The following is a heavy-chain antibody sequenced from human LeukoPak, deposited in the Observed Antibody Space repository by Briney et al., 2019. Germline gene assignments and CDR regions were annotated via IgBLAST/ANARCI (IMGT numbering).Heavy chain of an antibody. Sequence: PGGSLRLSCAASGFTFSSYAMSWVRQAPGKGLEWVSAIRGSGSSTYYAESVKGRFTISRDNSKNTLYVQMNSLRAEDTAEYYCAKALSHCSGGSCYSAVDYWGQGTLVTVSS. V-gene: IGHV3-23*01. CDR1: GFTFSSYA. D-gene: IGHD2-15*01. J-gene: IGHJ4*02. CDR2: IRGSGSST. CDR3: AKALSHCSGGSCYSAVDY.